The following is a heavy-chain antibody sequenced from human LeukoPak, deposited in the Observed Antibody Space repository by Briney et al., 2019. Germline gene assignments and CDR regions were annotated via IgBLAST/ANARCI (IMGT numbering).Heavy chain of an antibody. CDR2: IYTSGST. CDR3: AREVGAKQYYDFWSGYYDN. J-gene: IGHJ4*02. V-gene: IGHV4-61*02. Sequence: PSQTLSLTCTVSGGSISSGSYYWSWIRQPAGKGLEWIGRIYTSGSTNYNPSLKSRVTISVDTSKNQFSLKLSSVTAADTAVYYCAREVGAKQYYDFWSGYYDNWGQGTLVTVSS. CDR1: GGSISSGSYY. D-gene: IGHD3-3*01.